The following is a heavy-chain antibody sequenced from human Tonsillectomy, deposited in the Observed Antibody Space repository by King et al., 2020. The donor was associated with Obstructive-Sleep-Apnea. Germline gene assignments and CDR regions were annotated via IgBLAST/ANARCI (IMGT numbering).Heavy chain of an antibody. CDR1: GGSFSDYY. D-gene: IGHD6-13*01. V-gene: IGHV4-34*01. J-gene: IGHJ5*02. CDR2: INHSGDT. Sequence: VQLQQWGAGLLKPSETLSLTCAVYGGSFSDYYWSWIRQPPGKGLERIGEINHSGDTNYNPALKSRVTISADTSNNQFSLKLSSVTAADTAVYYCARGSGAAAVNWLDPWGQGTLVTVSS. CDR3: ARGSGAAAVNWLDP.